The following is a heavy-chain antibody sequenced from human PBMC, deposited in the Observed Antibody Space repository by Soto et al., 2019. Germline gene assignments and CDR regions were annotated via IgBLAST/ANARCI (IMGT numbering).Heavy chain of an antibody. CDR3: AKVPTYYYDSSGPFYFDY. V-gene: IGHV3-7*03. Sequence: GGSLRLSCAASGFIFSTYWMTWVRQAPGKGLEWVANIKPDGSAKNYVDSVKGRFTISRDNSKNTLYLQMNSLRAEDTAVYYCAKVPTYYYDSSGPFYFDYWGQGTLVTVSS. J-gene: IGHJ4*02. CDR2: IKPDGSAK. CDR1: GFIFSTYW. D-gene: IGHD3-22*01.